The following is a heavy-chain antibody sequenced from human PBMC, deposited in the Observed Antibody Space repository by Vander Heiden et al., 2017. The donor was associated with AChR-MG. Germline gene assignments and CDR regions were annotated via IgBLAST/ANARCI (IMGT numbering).Heavy chain of an antibody. J-gene: IGHJ5*02. CDR2: IIPIFGTA. V-gene: IGHV1-69*01. CDR1: GGTFSSYA. Sequence: VQLAQPGAEVQTPGSSLTVSCKASGGTFSSYAISWVRQAPGQGLEWMGGIIPIFGTANDAQKFQGRVTITADESTSTAYMELRSLRSEDTAVYYCARDLENLFDPWGQGTLVTVSS. CDR3: ARDLENLFDP.